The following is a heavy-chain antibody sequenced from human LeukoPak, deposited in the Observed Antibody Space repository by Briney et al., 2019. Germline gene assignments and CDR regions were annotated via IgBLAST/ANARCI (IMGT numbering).Heavy chain of an antibody. CDR3: AKVNVFDSSSYYYFEY. V-gene: IGHV3-30*02. J-gene: IGHJ4*02. CDR1: GFTFSSYG. D-gene: IGHD3-22*01. CDR2: IRYDGSNK. Sequence: GGSLRLSCAASGFTFSSYGMHWVRQAPGKGLEWVAFIRYDGSNKYYADSVKGRFTISRDNSKNTVYLQMNSLRAEDTAVYYCAKVNVFDSSSYYYFEYWGQGTLVTVSS.